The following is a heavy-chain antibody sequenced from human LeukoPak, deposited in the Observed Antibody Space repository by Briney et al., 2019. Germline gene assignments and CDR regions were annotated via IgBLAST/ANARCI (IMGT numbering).Heavy chain of an antibody. CDR1: GGTFSSYA. J-gene: IGHJ5*02. CDR3: ARWGSYDFWSGYYGWFDP. V-gene: IGHV1-8*02. CDR2: MNPNSGNT. D-gene: IGHD3-3*01. Sequence: ASVKVSCKASGGTFSSYAISWVRQAPGQGLEWMGWMNPNSGNTGYAQKFQGRVTMTRDTSISTAYMELSRLRSDDTAVYYCARWGSYDFWSGYYGWFDPWGQGTLVTVSS.